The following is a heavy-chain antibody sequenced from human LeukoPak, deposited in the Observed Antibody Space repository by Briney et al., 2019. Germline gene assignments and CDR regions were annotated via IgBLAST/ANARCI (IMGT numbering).Heavy chain of an antibody. CDR1: GGSISSGSYY. D-gene: IGHD3-3*01. J-gene: IGHJ5*02. CDR3: ARQVFTTFGVVIYSGWFDP. CDR2: INHSGST. Sequence: SGTLSLTCAVSGGSISSGSYYWSWIRQPAGKGLEWIGEINHSGSTNYNPSLKSRVTISVDTSKNQFSLKLSSVTAADTAVYYCARQVFTTFGVVIYSGWFDPWGQGTLVTVSS. V-gene: IGHV4-61*10.